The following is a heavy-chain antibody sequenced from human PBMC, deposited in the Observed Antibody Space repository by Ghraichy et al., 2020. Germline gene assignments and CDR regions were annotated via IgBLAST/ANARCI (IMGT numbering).Heavy chain of an antibody. D-gene: IGHD3-22*01. CDR3: GRIGHYADRRFYRPIDY. J-gene: IGHJ4*02. CDR2: MKQDGSQK. CDR1: GFSFSEYW. Sequence: GGSLRLSCAVSGFSFSEYWMSWVRQAPGKGLEWVASMKQDGSQKYYLDSVKGRFTISRDNARNSLYLQIHSLRAEDTAVYYCGRIGHYADRRFYRPIDYWGQGTGVNVS. V-gene: IGHV3-7*01.